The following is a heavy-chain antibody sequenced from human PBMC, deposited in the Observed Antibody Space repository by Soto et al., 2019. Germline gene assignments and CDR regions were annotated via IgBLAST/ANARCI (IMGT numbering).Heavy chain of an antibody. V-gene: IGHV3-23*01. J-gene: IGHJ5*02. CDR1: VCTCIGFS. Sequence: PWASXRLSWSASVCTCIGFSVAWLRHAPGKGLDFVSGISGSCTKTNYADSVKGRFTVSRYNSKNPLFLQIPSLRADATAVYYCAKDADCTTWRGYFTSCGQGPLVTVSS. CDR3: AKDADCTTWRGYFTS. CDR2: ISGSCTKT. D-gene: IGHD1-26*01.